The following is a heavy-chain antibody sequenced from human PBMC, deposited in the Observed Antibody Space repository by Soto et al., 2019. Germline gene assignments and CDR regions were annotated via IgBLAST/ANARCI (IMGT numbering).Heavy chain of an antibody. V-gene: IGHV3-23*01. Sequence: EVQLLESGGGLVQPGGSLRLSCAASGFTFTNYAMSWVRQAPGKGLEWVSGISGNGGSTYYADSVKGRFTISRDNSKNTLYLQMNSLSAEDTAVYYCAKEGCSGGSCQKGFDYWGQGTLVTVSS. CDR1: GFTFTNYA. D-gene: IGHD2-15*01. J-gene: IGHJ4*02. CDR2: ISGNGGST. CDR3: AKEGCSGGSCQKGFDY.